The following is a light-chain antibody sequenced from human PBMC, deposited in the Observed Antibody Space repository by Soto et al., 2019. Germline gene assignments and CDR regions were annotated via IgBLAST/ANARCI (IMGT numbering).Light chain of an antibody. CDR2: GAS. V-gene: IGKV3-20*01. CDR1: QTIRSNY. Sequence: ETVLTQSPGTLFLSPGERATLSGRASQTIRSNYLAWYRQTPGQAPRLLIYGASNRATGIADRFSGSGSGTDFTLIISRLEPEDFALYYCQQYGSSPWTFGQGTKVEIK. CDR3: QQYGSSPWT. J-gene: IGKJ1*01.